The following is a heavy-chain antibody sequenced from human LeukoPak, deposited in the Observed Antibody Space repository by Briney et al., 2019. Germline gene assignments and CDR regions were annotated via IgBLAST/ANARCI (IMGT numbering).Heavy chain of an antibody. V-gene: IGHV3-23*01. J-gene: IGHJ4*02. Sequence: PGGSLRFSCAASGFTFSSYAMSWVRQAPGKGLEWVSAISGSGGSTYYADSVKGRFTTSRDNSKNTLYLQMNSLRAEDTAVYYCAPPSGWVAGALDYWGQGTLVTVSS. D-gene: IGHD6-19*01. CDR3: APPSGWVAGALDY. CDR2: ISGSGGST. CDR1: GFTFSSYA.